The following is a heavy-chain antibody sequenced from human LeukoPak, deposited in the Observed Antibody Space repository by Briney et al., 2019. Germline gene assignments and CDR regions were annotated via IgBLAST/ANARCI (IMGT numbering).Heavy chain of an antibody. CDR2: IYPGDSDT. CDR1: GYTFTSYW. CDR3: GRIPAAGSLKGSFDI. J-gene: IGHJ3*02. D-gene: IGHD6-13*01. Sequence: PGESLKISCKASGYTFTSYWIGWVRQMPGKGLEWMGIIYPGDSDTIYSPSFQGQVTISADKSISTAYLQWSSLKASDSAMYYCGRIPAAGSLKGSFDIWGQGTMVTVSS. V-gene: IGHV5-51*01.